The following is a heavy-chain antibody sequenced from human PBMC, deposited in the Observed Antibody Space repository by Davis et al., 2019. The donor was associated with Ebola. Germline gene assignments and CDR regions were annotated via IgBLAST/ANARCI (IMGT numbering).Heavy chain of an antibody. J-gene: IGHJ6*04. Sequence: ASVKVSCKASGYTFSSYGISWVRHAPGQGLEWMGWISAYNGNTHYAQKLQGRVTITTDTSTSTAYMELRSLRSDDTAVYYCARNMGMVNPYGIDVWGKGTTVTVSS. D-gene: IGHD4/OR15-4a*01. CDR2: ISAYNGNT. CDR3: ARNMGMVNPYGIDV. V-gene: IGHV1-18*04. CDR1: GYTFSSYG.